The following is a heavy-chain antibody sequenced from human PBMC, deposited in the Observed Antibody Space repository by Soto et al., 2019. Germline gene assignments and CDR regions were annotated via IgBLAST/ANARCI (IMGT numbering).Heavy chain of an antibody. V-gene: IGHV3-11*01. CDR2: ITATGSTI. Sequence: GGSLRLSCAASGFTFSDYYMSWIRQAPGKGLEWVSYITATGSTIKYADSVRGRFTISRDNAKNSLYLQMNSLRVEDMAVYYCARVRSTFPDYWGQGTLVTVSS. CDR3: ARVRSTFPDY. D-gene: IGHD2-2*01. CDR1: GFTFSDYY. J-gene: IGHJ4*02.